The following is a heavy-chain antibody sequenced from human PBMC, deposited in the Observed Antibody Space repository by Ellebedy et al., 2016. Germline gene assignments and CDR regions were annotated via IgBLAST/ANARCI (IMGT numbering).Heavy chain of an antibody. V-gene: IGHV3-21*01. Sequence: GESLKISXAASGFTVSSNYMSWVRQAPGKGLEWVSSISSSSSYIYYADSVKGRFTISRDNAKNSLYLQMNSLRAEDTAVYYCARDRYRDYYGMDVWGQGTTVTVSS. CDR1: GFTVSSNY. J-gene: IGHJ6*02. CDR3: ARDRYRDYYGMDV. D-gene: IGHD1-26*01. CDR2: ISSSSSYI.